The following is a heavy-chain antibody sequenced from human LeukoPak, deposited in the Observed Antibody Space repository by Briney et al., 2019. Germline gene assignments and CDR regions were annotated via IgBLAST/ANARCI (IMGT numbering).Heavy chain of an antibody. Sequence: ASVKVSCKASGYTFTNYGISWVRQAPGQGLEWMGWISSYNGNTNYAQNLQGRVTMTRDTSTSTVYMELRSLRSDDTAVYYCATDYKYDSSDLSPYIDCWGQGTLVAVSS. V-gene: IGHV1-18*01. D-gene: IGHD3-22*01. CDR1: GYTFTNYG. J-gene: IGHJ4*02. CDR2: ISSYNGNT. CDR3: ATDYKYDSSDLSPYIDC.